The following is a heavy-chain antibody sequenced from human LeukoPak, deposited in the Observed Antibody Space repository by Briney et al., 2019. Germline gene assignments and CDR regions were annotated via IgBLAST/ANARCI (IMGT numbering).Heavy chain of an antibody. CDR2: ISWNSGSI. Sequence: GGSLRLSCAASGFTFDDYAMHWVRQAPGKGLEWVSGISWNSGSIGYADSVKGRFTISRDNAKNSLYLQMNSLGAEDMALYYCAKGAPSQEDYFDYWGQGTLVTVSS. J-gene: IGHJ4*02. V-gene: IGHV3-9*03. CDR3: AKGAPSQEDYFDY. CDR1: GFTFDDYA.